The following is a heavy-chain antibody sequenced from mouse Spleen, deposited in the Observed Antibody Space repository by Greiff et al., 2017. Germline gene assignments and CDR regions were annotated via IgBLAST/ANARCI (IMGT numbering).Heavy chain of an antibody. CDR3: ARSLGLYAMDY. CDR1: GFTFSSYA. D-gene: IGHD3-1*01. CDR2: ISSGGSYT. Sequence: EVKLVESGGGLVKPGGSLKLSCAASGFTFSSYAMSWVRQTPEKRLEWVATISSGGSYTYYPDSVKGRFTISRDNAKNTLYLQMSSLRSEDTAMYYCARSLGLYAMDYWGQGTSVTVSS. J-gene: IGHJ4*01. V-gene: IGHV5-9-1*01.